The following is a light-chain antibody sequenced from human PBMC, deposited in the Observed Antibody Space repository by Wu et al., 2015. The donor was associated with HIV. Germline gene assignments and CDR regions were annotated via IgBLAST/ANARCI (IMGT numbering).Light chain of an antibody. Sequence: DIQMTQSRSTLSASVGDRVTITCRASQSISTWLAWYQQKPGKAPNLLIYKTSTLESGVPSRFSGSGSGTEFTLTISSLQPDDFATYYCQQCSNYPSTFGQGTKVEI. J-gene: IGKJ1*01. CDR3: QQCSNYPST. V-gene: IGKV1-5*03. CDR1: QSISTW. CDR2: KTS.